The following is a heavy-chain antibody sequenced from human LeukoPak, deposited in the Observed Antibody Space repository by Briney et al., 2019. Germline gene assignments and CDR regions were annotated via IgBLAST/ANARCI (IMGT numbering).Heavy chain of an antibody. V-gene: IGHV3-48*03. CDR3: ARHPTAMVTSSGY. J-gene: IGHJ4*02. CDR2: ISSSGSTI. CDR1: GFTVSSYY. D-gene: IGHD5-18*01. Sequence: GGSLRLSCAASGFTVSSYYMNWVRQAPGKGLEWVSYISSSGSTIYYADSVKGRFTISRDNAKNSLYLQMNSLRAEDTAVYYCARHPTAMVTSSGYWGQGTLVTVSS.